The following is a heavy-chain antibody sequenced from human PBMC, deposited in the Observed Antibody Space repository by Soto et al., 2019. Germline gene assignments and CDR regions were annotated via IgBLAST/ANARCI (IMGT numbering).Heavy chain of an antibody. Sequence: SETLSLTCTASGGSMSSHSWSWIRQPPGKGLEWIACMHYSGSTNYNPSLKRRVTMSVNTSNKNFSLKLSTVSAADTAMYYCARDLGYRSSSLGWFDPWGQGTLVTVSS. CDR2: MHYSGST. J-gene: IGHJ5*02. D-gene: IGHD6-6*01. CDR3: ARDLGYRSSSLGWFDP. CDR1: GGSMSSHS. V-gene: IGHV4-59*11.